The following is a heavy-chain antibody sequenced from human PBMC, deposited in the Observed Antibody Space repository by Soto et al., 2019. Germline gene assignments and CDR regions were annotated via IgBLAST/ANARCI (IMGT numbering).Heavy chain of an antibody. CDR3: AREESCISTGCYGGYYYYYYGMDV. V-gene: IGHV1-18*01. D-gene: IGHD2-2*01. CDR2: ISAYNGNT. Sequence: ASVKVSCKASGYTFTSYGISWVRQAPGQGLEWMGWISAYNGNTNYAQKLQGRVTMTTDTSTSTAYMELRSLRSDDTAVYYCAREESCISTGCYGGYYYYYYGMDVWG. J-gene: IGHJ6*02. CDR1: GYTFTSYG.